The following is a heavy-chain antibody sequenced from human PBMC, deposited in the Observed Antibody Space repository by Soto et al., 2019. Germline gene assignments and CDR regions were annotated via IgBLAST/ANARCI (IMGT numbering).Heavy chain of an antibody. Sequence: TLSLTCTVSGASITFGGYSWSWIRQTPGKGLEWIGYINHLETTFYNPSFESRLTLSIDRAKNQFSLKLHSMSAADRAVYFCARGGGSDSFDYWGQGILVTAPQ. CDR2: INHLETT. CDR1: GASITFGGYS. V-gene: IGHV4-30-2*01. D-gene: IGHD2-15*01. J-gene: IGHJ4*02. CDR3: ARGGGSDSFDY.